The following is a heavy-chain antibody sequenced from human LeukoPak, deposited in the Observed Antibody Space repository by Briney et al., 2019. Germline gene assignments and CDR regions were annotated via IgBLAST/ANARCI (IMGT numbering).Heavy chain of an antibody. J-gene: IGHJ4*02. CDR2: IWYDGSNK. Sequence: PGGSLRLSCAASGFTFSSYGMHWVRQAPGKGLEWVAVIWYDGSNKYYADSVKGRFTISRDNSKNTLYLQMNSLRAEDTAVYYYARDTRETPFDYWGQGTLVTVSS. D-gene: IGHD5-24*01. V-gene: IGHV3-33*01. CDR1: GFTFSSYG. CDR3: ARDTRETPFDY.